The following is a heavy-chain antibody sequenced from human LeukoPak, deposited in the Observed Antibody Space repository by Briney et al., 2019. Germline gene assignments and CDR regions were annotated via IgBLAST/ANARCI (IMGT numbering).Heavy chain of an antibody. CDR3: AKGYDFWSGYCDY. D-gene: IGHD3-3*01. V-gene: IGHV3-23*01. CDR1: GFTFSSYA. Sequence: PGGSLRLSCAASGFTFSSYAMSWVRQAPGKGLEWVSAISGSGGSTYYADSVKGRFTICRDNSKNPLYLQMNSLRAEDTAVYYCAKGYDFWSGYCDYWGQGTLVTVSS. J-gene: IGHJ4*02. CDR2: ISGSGGST.